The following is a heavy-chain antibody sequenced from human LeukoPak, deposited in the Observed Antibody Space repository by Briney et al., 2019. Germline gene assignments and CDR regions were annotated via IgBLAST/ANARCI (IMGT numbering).Heavy chain of an antibody. V-gene: IGHV4-39*01. CDR2: IYYSGST. Sequence: PSETLSLTCTVSGGSISSSSYYWGWIRQPPGKGLEWIGSIYYSGSTYYNPSLKSRVTISVDTSKNQFSLKLSSVTAADTAVYYCARYSSSWYIPSFEYWAQGTLVTVSA. CDR3: ARYSSSWYIPSFEY. D-gene: IGHD6-13*01. CDR1: GGSISSSSYY. J-gene: IGHJ4*02.